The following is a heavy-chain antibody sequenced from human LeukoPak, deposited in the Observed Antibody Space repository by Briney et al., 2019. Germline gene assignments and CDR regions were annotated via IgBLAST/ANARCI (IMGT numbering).Heavy chain of an antibody. CDR3: ARRIVGATFDY. CDR2: IYSGGST. CDR1: GFTFSNYA. Sequence: PGGSLRLSCAASGFTFSNYAMSWVRQAPRKGLEWVSVIYSGGSTYYADSVKGRFTISRDNSKNTLYLQMNSLRAEDTAVYYCARRIVGATFDYWGQGTLVTVSS. D-gene: IGHD1-26*01. J-gene: IGHJ4*02. V-gene: IGHV3-66*04.